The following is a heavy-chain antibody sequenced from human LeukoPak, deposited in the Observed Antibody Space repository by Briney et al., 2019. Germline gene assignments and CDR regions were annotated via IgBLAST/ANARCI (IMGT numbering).Heavy chain of an antibody. V-gene: IGHV3-74*01. Sequence: PGGSLRLSCAASGFTFSSYWMHWVRQTPGKGLVWVSRVNSDGSSTSYAESVKGRFTISRDNAKNTLYLQMNSLRAEDTAVYYCARVTTLKPFDYWGQGTLVPVSS. CDR2: VNSDGSST. D-gene: IGHD4-17*01. CDR1: GFTFSSYW. J-gene: IGHJ4*02. CDR3: ARVTTLKPFDY.